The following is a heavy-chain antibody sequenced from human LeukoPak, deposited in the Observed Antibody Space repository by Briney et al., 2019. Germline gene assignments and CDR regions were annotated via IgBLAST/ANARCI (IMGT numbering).Heavy chain of an antibody. Sequence: SVKVSCKASGFTFSNSAMQWVRQARGQRLEWIGWIIVGSGRTHYAQNLQERITITRDMSTNTAYMELSSLRSDGTAVYYCAAELYSGTYGRCCSFAFWGQGTQVTVSS. D-gene: IGHD1-26*01. J-gene: IGHJ4*02. CDR1: GFTFSNSA. CDR3: AAELYSGTYGRCCSFAF. CDR2: IIVGSGRT. V-gene: IGHV1-58*02.